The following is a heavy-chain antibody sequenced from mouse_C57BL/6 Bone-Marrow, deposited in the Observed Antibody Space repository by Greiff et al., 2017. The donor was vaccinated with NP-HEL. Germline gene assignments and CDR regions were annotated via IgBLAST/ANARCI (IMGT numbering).Heavy chain of an antibody. Sequence: EVKLQESGGGLVQPGGSMKLSCVASGFTFSNYWMNWVRQSPEKGLEWVAQIRLKSDNYATHYAESVKGRFTISRDDSKSSVYLQMNNLRAEDTGIYYCTATTVVPHWYFDVWGTGTTVTVSS. CDR1: GFTFSNYW. CDR2: IRLKSDNYAT. CDR3: TATTVVPHWYFDV. V-gene: IGHV6-3*01. D-gene: IGHD1-1*01. J-gene: IGHJ1*03.